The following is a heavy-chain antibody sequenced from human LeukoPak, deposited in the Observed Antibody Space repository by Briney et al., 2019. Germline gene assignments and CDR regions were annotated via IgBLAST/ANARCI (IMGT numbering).Heavy chain of an antibody. J-gene: IGHJ4*02. CDR1: GGSISSYY. V-gene: IGHV4-59*01. Sequence: SETLSLTCTVSGGSISSYYWSWIRQPPGKGLEWIGSIYYSGSTNYNPSLKSRVTISVDTSKNQFSLKLSSVTAADTAVYYCASAGYSGYDYLIYFDYWGQGTLVTVSS. D-gene: IGHD5-12*01. CDR2: IYYSGST. CDR3: ASAGYSGYDYLIYFDY.